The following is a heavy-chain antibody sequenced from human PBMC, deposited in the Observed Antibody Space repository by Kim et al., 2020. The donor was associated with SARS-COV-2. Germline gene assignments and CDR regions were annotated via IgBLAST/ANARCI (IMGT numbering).Heavy chain of an antibody. D-gene: IGHD3-10*01. Sequence: SETLSLTCAVYGGSFSGYYWSWIRQPPGKGLEWIGEINHSGSTNYNPSLKSRVTISVDTSKNQFSLKLSSVTAADTAVYYCARGNQLLWFGELFRGVGGKVDPWGQGTLVTVSS. J-gene: IGHJ5*02. CDR1: GGSFSGYY. V-gene: IGHV4-34*01. CDR3: ARGNQLLWFGELFRGVGGKVDP. CDR2: INHSGST.